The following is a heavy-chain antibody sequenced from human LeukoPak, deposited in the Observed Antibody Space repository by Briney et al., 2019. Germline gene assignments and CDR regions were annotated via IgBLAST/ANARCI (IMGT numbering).Heavy chain of an antibody. Sequence: ASVKVSCKASGYTFTHYAMNWVRQAPGQGLEWMGWINTYTGNPTYAQGFTGRFVFSLDTSVNTAYLQISSLKAEDTAVYYCARVRITMIVVTLKGFDYWGQGTLVTISS. CDR3: ARVRITMIVVTLKGFDY. D-gene: IGHD3-22*01. CDR2: INTYTGNP. J-gene: IGHJ4*02. V-gene: IGHV7-4-1*02. CDR1: GYTFTHYA.